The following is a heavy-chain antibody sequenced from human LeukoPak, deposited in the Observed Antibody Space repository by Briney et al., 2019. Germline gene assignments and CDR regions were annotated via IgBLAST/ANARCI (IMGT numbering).Heavy chain of an antibody. Sequence: SETLSLTCAVYGGSFSGYYWSWIRQPPGKGLEWIGEINHSGSTNYNPSLKSRVTISVDTSKNQFSLKLSSVTAADTAVYYCARGGLSYYYGSGSFDYWGQGTLVTVSS. D-gene: IGHD3-10*01. CDR3: ARGGLSYYYGSGSFDY. CDR1: GGSFSGYY. J-gene: IGHJ4*02. V-gene: IGHV4-34*01. CDR2: INHSGST.